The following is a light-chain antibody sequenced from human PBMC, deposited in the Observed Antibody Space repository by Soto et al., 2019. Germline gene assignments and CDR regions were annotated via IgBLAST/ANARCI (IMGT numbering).Light chain of an antibody. Sequence: EIVLTQSPGTLSLSPGGRATLSCRASQSVRSSYLAWYQQRPGQAPRLLIFGASIRATSIPDRFSGNGTRTDFSLTISRLEPEDFAVYYCQHYGSPLTFGGGTKVDIK. CDR2: GAS. CDR3: QHYGSPLT. CDR1: QSVRSSY. J-gene: IGKJ4*02. V-gene: IGKV3-20*01.